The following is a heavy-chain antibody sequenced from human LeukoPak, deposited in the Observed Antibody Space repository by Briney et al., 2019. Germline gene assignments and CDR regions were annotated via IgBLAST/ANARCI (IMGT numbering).Heavy chain of an antibody. J-gene: IGHJ3*02. CDR2: IRYDGSNK. CDR3: AKWGGYSSGWYSFRGAFDI. Sequence: GGSLRLSCAASGFTFRSYGMHWVRQAPGKGLEWVAFIRYDGSNKYYADSVKGRFTISRDNSKNTLYLQMNSLRAEDTAVYYCAKWGGYSSGWYSFRGAFDIWGQGTMVTVSS. V-gene: IGHV3-30*02. D-gene: IGHD6-19*01. CDR1: GFTFRSYG.